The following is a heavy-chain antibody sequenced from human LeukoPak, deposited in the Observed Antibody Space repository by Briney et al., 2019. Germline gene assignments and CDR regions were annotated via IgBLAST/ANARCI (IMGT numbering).Heavy chain of an antibody. J-gene: IGHJ4*02. CDR3: ARAPGGFHGDYSPIAY. Sequence: PGGSLRLSCAASGFTFSSYSMNWVRQAPGKGLEWVSSISSSSSYIYYADSVKGRFTISRDNAKNSLYLQMNSLRAEDTAVYYCARAPGGFHGDYSPIAYWGQGTLVTVSS. V-gene: IGHV3-21*01. CDR1: GFTFSSYS. CDR2: ISSSSSYI. D-gene: IGHD4-17*01.